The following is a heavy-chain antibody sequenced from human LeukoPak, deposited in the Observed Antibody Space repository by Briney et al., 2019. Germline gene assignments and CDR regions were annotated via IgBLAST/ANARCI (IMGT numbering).Heavy chain of an antibody. V-gene: IGHV4-59*01. CDR2: IHYSGKT. CDR3: ARFGFYYDIDV. D-gene: IGHD3-16*01. CDR1: GGSISGYY. J-gene: IGHJ6*02. Sequence: SETLSLTCTVSGGSISGYYWTWTRQPPGKGLEWIGQIHYSGKTDYNPSLRSRITTSVDTSKNQMFLKLSSVTAADTAVYYCARFGFYYDIDVWGQGPTVTVTS.